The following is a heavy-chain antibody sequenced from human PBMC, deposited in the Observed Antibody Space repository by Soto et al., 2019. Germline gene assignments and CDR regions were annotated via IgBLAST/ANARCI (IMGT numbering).Heavy chain of an antibody. V-gene: IGHV4-59*01. CDR1: GGSISSYY. CDR3: ARSLIVLPAINWFDP. D-gene: IGHD2-2*01. CDR2: IYYSGST. Sequence: SETLSLTCTVSGGSISSYYWSWIRQPPGKGLEWIGYIYYSGSTNYNPSLKSRVTISVDTSKNQFSLKLSSVTAAGTAVYYCARSLIVLPAINWFDPWGQGTMLTV. J-gene: IGHJ5*02.